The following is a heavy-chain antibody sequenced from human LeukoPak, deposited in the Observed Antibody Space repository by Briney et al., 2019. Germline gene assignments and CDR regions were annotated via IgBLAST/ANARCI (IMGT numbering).Heavy chain of an antibody. J-gene: IGHJ4*02. D-gene: IGHD6-13*01. CDR3: ARARYSSSWACDY. CDR2: IYYSGST. V-gene: IGHV4-59*01. CDR1: GGSISSYY. Sequence: SETLSLTCTVSGGSISSYYWSWIRQPPGKGLEWIGCIYYSGSTNYNPSLKSRVAISVDTSKNQLSLKLSSVTAADTAVYYCARARYSSSWACDYWGQGTLVTVSS.